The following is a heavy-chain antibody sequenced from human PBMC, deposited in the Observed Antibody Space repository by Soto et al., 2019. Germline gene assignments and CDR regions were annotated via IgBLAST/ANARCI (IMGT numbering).Heavy chain of an antibody. CDR2: ISGSGGST. J-gene: IGHJ4*02. Sequence: PGGSLRLSCAASGFTFSSYAMSWVRQAPGKGLEWVSAISGSGGSTYYADSVKGRFTISRDNSKNTLYLQMNSLRAEDTAVYYCAKSPGGRFGDLSKSHLFFDYWGQGTLVTVSS. D-gene: IGHD3-10*01. CDR1: GFTFSSYA. V-gene: IGHV3-23*01. CDR3: AKSPGGRFGDLSKSHLFFDY.